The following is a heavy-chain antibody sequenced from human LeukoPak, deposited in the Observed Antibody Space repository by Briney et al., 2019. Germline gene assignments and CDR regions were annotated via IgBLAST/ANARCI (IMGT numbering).Heavy chain of an antibody. Sequence: PSETLSLTCTVSGGSISSSGYYWGWIRQPPGKGLEWIASIYYSGSTYYNPSLKSRVTISVDTSKDQLSLKLSSLTAADTAVYYCARHEYSGSYYGLSWFDPWGQGTLVTVSS. D-gene: IGHD1-26*01. CDR2: IYYSGST. CDR1: GGSISSSGYY. CDR3: ARHEYSGSYYGLSWFDP. J-gene: IGHJ5*02. V-gene: IGHV4-39*01.